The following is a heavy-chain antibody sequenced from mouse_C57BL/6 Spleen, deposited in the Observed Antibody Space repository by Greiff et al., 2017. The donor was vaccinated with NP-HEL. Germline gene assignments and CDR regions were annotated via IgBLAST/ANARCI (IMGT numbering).Heavy chain of an antibody. J-gene: IGHJ4*01. D-gene: IGHD3-2*02. CDR1: GYTFTSYW. V-gene: IGHV1-72*01. CDR3: ARPAQGYAMDY. CDR2: IDPNSGGT. Sequence: QVQLQQPGAELVTPGASVQLSCKASGYTFTSYWMHWVQQRPGRGLAWIGRIDPNSGGTKYNEKLQSKATLTVDKPSSTADMQLSSLTSEDSAVYYCARPAQGYAMDYWGQGTSVTVSS.